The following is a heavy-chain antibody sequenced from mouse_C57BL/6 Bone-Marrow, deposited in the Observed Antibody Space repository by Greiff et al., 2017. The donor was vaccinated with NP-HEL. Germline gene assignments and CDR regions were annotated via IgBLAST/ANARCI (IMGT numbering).Heavy chain of an antibody. V-gene: IGHV1-4*01. D-gene: IGHD1-1*01. J-gene: IGHJ2*01. CDR1: GYTFTSYT. Sequence: VQLVESGAELARPGASVKMSCKASGYTFTSYTMHWVKQRPGQGLEWIGYINPSSGYTKYNQKFKDKATLTADKSSSTAYMQLSSLTSEDSADYYCARKTTVGSDYWGQGTTLTVSS. CDR3: ARKTTVGSDY. CDR2: INPSSGYT.